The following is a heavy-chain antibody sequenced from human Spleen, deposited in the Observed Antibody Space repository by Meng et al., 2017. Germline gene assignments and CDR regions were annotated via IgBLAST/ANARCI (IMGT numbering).Heavy chain of an antibody. J-gene: IGHJ4*02. V-gene: IGHV4-34*01. D-gene: IGHD4-11*01. Sequence: HIQQWGQGLLKPPDTLSLTCVVSGGSFSDYNWRWIRQPPGKGLEWIGEINHSGSTNYNPPLESRANISVDTSQNNLSLKLSSVTAADSAVYYCARGPTTMAHDFDYWGQGTLVTVS. CDR1: GGSFSDYN. CDR2: INHSGST. CDR3: ARGPTTMAHDFDY.